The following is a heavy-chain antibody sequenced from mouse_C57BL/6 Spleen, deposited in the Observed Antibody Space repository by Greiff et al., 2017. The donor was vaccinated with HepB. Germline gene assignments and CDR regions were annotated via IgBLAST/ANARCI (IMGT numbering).Heavy chain of an antibody. CDR2: IYPGDGDT. CDR3: ARRGSITTVVDYFDY. CDR1: GYAFSSSW. V-gene: IGHV1-82*01. D-gene: IGHD1-1*01. Sequence: VQLQQSGPELVKPGASVKISCKASGYAFSSSWMNWVKQRPGKGLEWIGRIYPGDGDTNYNGKFKGKATLTAGKSSSTAYMQLSSLTSEASAVYCCARRGSITTVVDYFDYWGQGTTLTVSS. J-gene: IGHJ2*01.